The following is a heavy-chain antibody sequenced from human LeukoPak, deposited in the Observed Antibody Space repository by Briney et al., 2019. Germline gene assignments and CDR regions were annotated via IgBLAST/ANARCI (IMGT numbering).Heavy chain of an antibody. CDR1: GGSFSGYY. V-gene: IGHV4-34*01. D-gene: IGHD2-15*01. CDR2: INHSGST. Sequence: SETLSLTCAVYGGSFSGYYWSWIRQPPGKGLEWIGEINHSGSTNYNPSLKSRVTISVDTSKNQFSLKLSSVTAADTAVYYCARPGGRATYMDVWGKGTTVTIPS. J-gene: IGHJ6*03. CDR3: ARPGGRATYMDV.